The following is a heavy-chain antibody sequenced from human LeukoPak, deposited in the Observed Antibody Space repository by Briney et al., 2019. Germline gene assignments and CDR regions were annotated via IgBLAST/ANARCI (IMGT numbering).Heavy chain of an antibody. CDR3: ARGSTMVGLTFDY. J-gene: IGHJ4*02. Sequence: SETLSLTCTVSGGSISSYYWSWIRQPPGKGLEWIGYIYYSGSTNYNPSLKSRVTISVDTSKNQFSLKLSSVTAADTAVYYCARGSTMVGLTFDYWGRGTLVTVSS. V-gene: IGHV4-59*01. D-gene: IGHD3-10*02. CDR1: GGSISSYY. CDR2: IYYSGST.